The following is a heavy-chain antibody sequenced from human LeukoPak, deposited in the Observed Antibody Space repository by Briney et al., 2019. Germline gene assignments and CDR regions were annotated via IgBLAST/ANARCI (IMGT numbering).Heavy chain of an antibody. D-gene: IGHD6-19*01. CDR2: MNPNSGNT. CDR1: GYTFTSYD. Sequence: ASVKVSCKASGYTFTSYDINWVRQPTGQGLEWMGWMNPNSGNTGYAQKFQGRVTITRNTSISTAYMELSSLRSEDTAVYYCARSSGPDAFDIWGQGTMVTVSS. CDR3: ARSSGPDAFDI. J-gene: IGHJ3*02. V-gene: IGHV1-8*03.